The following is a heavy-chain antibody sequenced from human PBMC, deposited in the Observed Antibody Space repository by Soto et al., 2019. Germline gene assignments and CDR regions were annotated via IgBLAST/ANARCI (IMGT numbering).Heavy chain of an antibody. CDR3: ASADILTGSRDY. D-gene: IGHD3-9*01. CDR2: INAGNGNT. V-gene: IGHV1-3*01. CDR1: GYTFTSYA. J-gene: IGHJ4*02. Sequence: QVQLVQSGAEVKKPGASVKVSCKASGYTFTSYAMHWVRQAPGQRLEWMGWINAGNGNTKYSQKFQGRVTITRDTSESTAYMEVSSLRSEDTAVYYCASADILTGSRDYWGQGTLVTVSS.